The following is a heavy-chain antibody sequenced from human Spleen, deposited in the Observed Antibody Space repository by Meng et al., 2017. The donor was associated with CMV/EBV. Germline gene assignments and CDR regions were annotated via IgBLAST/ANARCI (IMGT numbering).Heavy chain of an antibody. J-gene: IGHJ6*02. CDR3: ARDYYGSGSYGYYYGMDV. CDR2: INHSGST. Sequence: GSLRLSCAVYGGSFSGYYWSWIRQPPGKGLEWIGEINHSGSTNYIPSLKSRVTISVDKSKNQFSLKLTSVTAADTAVYYCARDYYGSGSYGYYYGMDVWGQGTTVTVSS. D-gene: IGHD3-10*01. CDR1: GGSFSGYY. V-gene: IGHV4-34*01.